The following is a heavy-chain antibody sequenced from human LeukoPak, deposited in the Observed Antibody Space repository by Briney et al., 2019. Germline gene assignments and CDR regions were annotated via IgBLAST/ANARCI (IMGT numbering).Heavy chain of an antibody. CDR3: AREGAFYRPLDY. V-gene: IGHV4-31*03. Sequence: SQTLSLTCTVSGGSISSGDYYWGWIRQLPGKGLEWIGYISYRAITYYNPSLQSRVNISVDTSMTQFSLRLRSVTAADTAVYYCAREGAFYRPLDYLGQGTLVTVSS. CDR2: ISYRAIT. J-gene: IGHJ4*02. D-gene: IGHD3-3*01. CDR1: GGSISSGDYY.